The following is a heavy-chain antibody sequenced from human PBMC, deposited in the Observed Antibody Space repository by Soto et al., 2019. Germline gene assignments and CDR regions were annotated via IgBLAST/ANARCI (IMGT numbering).Heavy chain of an antibody. V-gene: IGHV3-74*03. Sequence: EVQLVESGGGLVQPGGSLRLSCAASGFIFSSYWMHWVRQAPGKGLVWVSRLHSDGRTTTYADSVKGRFTISRDNAKNTLYLQMKSLRAEDTAVYYGARELPTTIRGGYYYSYGMDVWGQGTTVTVSS. CDR3: ARELPTTIRGGYYYSYGMDV. CDR2: LHSDGRTT. D-gene: IGHD2-2*02. J-gene: IGHJ6*02. CDR1: GFIFSSYW.